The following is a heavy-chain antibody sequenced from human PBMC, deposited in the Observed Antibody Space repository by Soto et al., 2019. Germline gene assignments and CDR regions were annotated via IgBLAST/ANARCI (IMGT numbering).Heavy chain of an antibody. CDR1: GFTFSSYA. CDR3: ARDLRYSSSPGDY. J-gene: IGHJ4*02. V-gene: IGHV3-30-3*01. D-gene: IGHD6-6*01. CDR2: ISYDGSNK. Sequence: RRLSCAASGFTFSSYAMHWVRQAPGKGLEWVAVISYDGSNKYYADSVKGRFTISRDNSKNTLYLQMNSLRAEDTAVYYCARDLRYSSSPGDYWGQGTLVTVSS.